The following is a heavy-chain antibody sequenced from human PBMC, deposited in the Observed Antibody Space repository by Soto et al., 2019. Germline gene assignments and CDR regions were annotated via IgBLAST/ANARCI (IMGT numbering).Heavy chain of an antibody. CDR3: ARGSIVLVPAAIRSYYYYGMDV. CDR1: GYTFTSYD. Sequence: QVQLVQPGAEVKKPGASVKVSCKASGYTFTSYDINWVRQATGQGLEWMGWMNPNSGNTGYAQKFQGRVTMTRNTSRSTAYMELSSLRSEDTAVYYCARGSIVLVPAAIRSYYYYGMDVWGQGTTVTVSS. CDR2: MNPNSGNT. V-gene: IGHV1-8*01. J-gene: IGHJ6*02. D-gene: IGHD2-2*02.